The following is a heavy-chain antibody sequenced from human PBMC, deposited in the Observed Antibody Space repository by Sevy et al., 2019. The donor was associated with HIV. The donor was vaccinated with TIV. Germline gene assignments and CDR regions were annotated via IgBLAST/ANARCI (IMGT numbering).Heavy chain of an antibody. V-gene: IGHV3-49*03. CDR3: TRGGYIYADYYFDY. D-gene: IGHD5-18*01. CDR1: GFTFGDNT. J-gene: IGHJ4*02. CDR2: IRGKAYGGTT. Sequence: GGSLRLSCTASGFTFGDNTMSWFRQAPGKGLEWVGSIRGKAYGGTTEYAASVKGRFTISRDESKSIAYLQMNSLKTEDTAVYYCTRGGYIYADYYFDYWGQGTLVTVSS.